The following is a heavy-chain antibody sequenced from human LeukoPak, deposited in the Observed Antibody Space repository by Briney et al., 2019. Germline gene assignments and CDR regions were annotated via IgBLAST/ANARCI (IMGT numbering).Heavy chain of an antibody. CDR1: GGSISSYY. Sequence: SETLSLTCTVSGGSISSYYWSWIRQPPGKGLEWIGYIYYSGSTNYNPSLKSRVTISVDTSKNQFSLKLSSVTAADTAVYYCARVDDSSGSLGDAFDIWGQGTMVTVSS. V-gene: IGHV4-59*01. CDR3: ARVDDSSGSLGDAFDI. CDR2: IYYSGST. J-gene: IGHJ3*02. D-gene: IGHD3-22*01.